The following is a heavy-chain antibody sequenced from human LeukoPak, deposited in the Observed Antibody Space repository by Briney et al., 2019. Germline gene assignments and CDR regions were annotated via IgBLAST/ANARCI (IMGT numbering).Heavy chain of an antibody. CDR3: ARSLDGYGSSWYIDWFDP. CDR1: GYTFTSYD. J-gene: IGHJ5*02. V-gene: IGHV1-8*01. Sequence: GASVKVSCKASGYTFTSYDINWVRHATGQGLEWMGWMNPNSGNTGYAQKFQGRVTMTRNTSISTAYMELSSLRSEDTAVYYCARSLDGYGSSWYIDWFDPWGQGTLVTVSS. CDR2: MNPNSGNT. D-gene: IGHD6-13*01.